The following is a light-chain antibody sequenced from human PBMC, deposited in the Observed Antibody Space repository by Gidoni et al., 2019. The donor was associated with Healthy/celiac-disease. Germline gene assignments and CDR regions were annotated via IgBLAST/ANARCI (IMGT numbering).Light chain of an antibody. Sequence: SVLTQPPSPSGPPGQGVTISCSGSSSHIGSNTVNWYQQLPGTAPKLLIYSNNQRPSGVPDRFSGSKSGTSASLAISGLQSEDEADYYCAAWDDSLNGPVFGGGTELTVL. CDR2: SNN. V-gene: IGLV1-44*01. J-gene: IGLJ3*02. CDR3: AAWDDSLNGPV. CDR1: SSHIGSNT.